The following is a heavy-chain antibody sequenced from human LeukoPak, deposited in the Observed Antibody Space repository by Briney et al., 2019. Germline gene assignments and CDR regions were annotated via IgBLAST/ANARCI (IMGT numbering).Heavy chain of an antibody. CDR2: IMPFFGTA. CDR3: ARDVHGDYGSGWFDP. D-gene: IGHD4-17*01. J-gene: IGHJ5*02. V-gene: IGHV1-69*05. Sequence: SVKVSCKASGYTFTGYYMHWVRQAPGQGLEWLGGIMPFFGTAGYAQKFQGRVTITKDESTRTVYLELTSLTSDDTAVYYCARDVHGDYGSGWFDPWGQGTLVSVSS. CDR1: GYTFTGYY.